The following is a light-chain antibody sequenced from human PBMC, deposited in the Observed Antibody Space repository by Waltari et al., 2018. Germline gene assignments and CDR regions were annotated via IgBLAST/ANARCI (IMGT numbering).Light chain of an antibody. CDR1: SSDVGGYHY. CDR2: DVS. CDR3: SSYTSSNTLV. V-gene: IGLV2-14*01. Sequence: QSALTQPASVSGSPGQSITMSCTGTSSDVGGYHYVSWYQQYPGKAPKLLIYDVSPRPSGVSNRFSGSKSGNTASLTISGLQAEDEADYYCSSYTSSNTLVFGVGTKLTVL. J-gene: IGLJ3*02.